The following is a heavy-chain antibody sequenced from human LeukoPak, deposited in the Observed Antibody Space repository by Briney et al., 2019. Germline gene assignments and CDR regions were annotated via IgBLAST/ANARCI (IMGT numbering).Heavy chain of an antibody. CDR3: ARESYDFWSGYPYFDY. V-gene: IGHV3-7*01. D-gene: IGHD3-3*01. CDR1: GFTFSSYW. CDR2: IKQDGSEE. Sequence: GGSLRLSCAASGFTFSSYWMSWVRQAPGKGLERVANIKQDGSEEYYVDSVKGRFTISRDNAKNSLYLQMNSLRAEDTAVYYCARESYDFWSGYPYFDYWGQGTLVTVSS. J-gene: IGHJ4*02.